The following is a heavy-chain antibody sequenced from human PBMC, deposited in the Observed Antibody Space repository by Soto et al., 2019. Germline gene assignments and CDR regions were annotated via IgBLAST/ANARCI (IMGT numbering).Heavy chain of an antibody. CDR3: ARSRAVILGTSWFPCDL. J-gene: IGHJ5*02. D-gene: IGHD6-13*01. CDR1: GFTFSSYA. V-gene: IGHV3-30-3*01. Sequence: GSLRLSCAAYGFTFSSYAMHWVRQAPGKGLEWVAVISYDGSNKYYADSVKGRFTISRDNSKNTLYLQMNSLRAEDTAVYYCARSRAVILGTSWFPCDLWGQGPLVTV. CDR2: ISYDGSNK.